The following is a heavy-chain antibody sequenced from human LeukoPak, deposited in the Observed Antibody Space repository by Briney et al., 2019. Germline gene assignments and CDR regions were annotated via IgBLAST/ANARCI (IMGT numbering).Heavy chain of an antibody. V-gene: IGHV1-2*02. CDR3: ARPLGYCRSTSCSIEY. CDR1: EYTFTGYY. D-gene: IGHD2-2*01. J-gene: IGHJ4*02. Sequence: ASVKVSCKASEYTFTGYYMHWVRQAPGQGLEWMGWINPNSGGTNYAQKFQGRVTMTRDTSISTAYMELSRLRSDDTAVYYCARPLGYCRSTSCSIEYWGEGTLVTVSS. CDR2: INPNSGGT.